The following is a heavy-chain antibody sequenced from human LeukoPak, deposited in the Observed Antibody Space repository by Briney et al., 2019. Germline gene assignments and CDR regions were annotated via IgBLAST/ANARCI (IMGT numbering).Heavy chain of an antibody. J-gene: IGHJ4*02. CDR3: ARGSGRTMIVPQPFDY. Sequence: AAVKVSCKASGYTFTSYYMHWVRQAPEQGLEWMGIINPRGGSTSYAQKFQGRVTMTRDTSTSTVYMELSSLRSEDTAVYYCARGSGRTMIVPQPFDYRGQGTLVSVSS. D-gene: IGHD3-22*01. V-gene: IGHV1-46*01. CDR1: GYTFTSYY. CDR2: INPRGGST.